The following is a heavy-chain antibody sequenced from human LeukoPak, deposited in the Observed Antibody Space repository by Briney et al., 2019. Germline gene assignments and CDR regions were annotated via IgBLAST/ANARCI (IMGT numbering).Heavy chain of an antibody. D-gene: IGHD2-21*02. CDR3: ARRGDYFFRA. J-gene: IGHJ4*02. Sequence: PSETLSLTCAVYGGSFSGYYWSWIRQPPGKGLEWIGEINHSGSTNYNPSLKSRVTISVDTSKNQFSLKLSSVTAADTAVYYCARRGDYFFRAWGQGTLVTVSS. V-gene: IGHV4-34*01. CDR2: INHSGST. CDR1: GGSFSGYY.